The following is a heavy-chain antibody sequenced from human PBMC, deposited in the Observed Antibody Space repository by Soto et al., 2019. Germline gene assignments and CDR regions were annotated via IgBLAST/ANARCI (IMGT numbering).Heavy chain of an antibody. V-gene: IGHV3-23*01. CDR3: AKDASGWYSDL. Sequence: GGSLRLSCAASGFTFSIYAMTWVRHAPGKGLEWVSTISGSSGTTSYADSVRGRFTISRDNSKNSLYLKMNSLRAEDTALYYCAKDASGWYSDLCGRGTLVTVST. CDR1: GFTFSIYA. J-gene: IGHJ2*01. CDR2: ISGSSGTT.